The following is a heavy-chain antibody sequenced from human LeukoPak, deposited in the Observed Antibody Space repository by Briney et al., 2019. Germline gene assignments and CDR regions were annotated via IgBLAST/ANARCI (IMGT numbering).Heavy chain of an antibody. CDR2: IIPIFGTA. Sequence: ASVKVSCKASGYTFTSYGISWVRQAPGQGLEWMGGIIPIFGTANYAQKFQGRVTITADESTSTAYMELSSLRSEDTAIYYCARDIDVNSLLEVAFDIWGQGTMVTVSS. CDR3: ARDIDVNSLLEVAFDI. D-gene: IGHD3-3*02. J-gene: IGHJ3*02. V-gene: IGHV1-69*13. CDR1: GYTFTSYG.